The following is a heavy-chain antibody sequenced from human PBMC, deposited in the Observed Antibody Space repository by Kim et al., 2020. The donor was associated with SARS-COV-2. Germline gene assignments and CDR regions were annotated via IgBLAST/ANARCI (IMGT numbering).Heavy chain of an antibody. Sequence: SGPTLVKPTQTLTLTCTFSGFSLSTSGMCVSWIRQPPGKALEWLALIDWDDDKYYSTSLKTRLTISKDTSKNQVVLTMTNMDPVDTATYYCARIRHHYYGSGSYYYYYYGMDVWGQGTTVTVSS. CDR3: ARIRHHYYGSGSYYYYYYGMDV. V-gene: IGHV2-70*01. CDR2: IDWDDDK. CDR1: GFSLSTSGMC. J-gene: IGHJ6*02. D-gene: IGHD3-10*01.